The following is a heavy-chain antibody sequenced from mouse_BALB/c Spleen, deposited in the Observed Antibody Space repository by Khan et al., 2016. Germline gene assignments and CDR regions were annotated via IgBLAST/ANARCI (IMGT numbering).Heavy chain of an antibody. V-gene: IGHV1-52*01. D-gene: IGHD3-1*01. CDR3: VRGAIAMDY. J-gene: IGHJ4*01. Sequence: VQLQESGPELVRPGASVKMSCKASGYTFTNYWMHWVKQRPGPGLAWIGLIDPSNSETRLNQQFKDKATLNVDKSSNTAYMQLSSLTSEDSTVYYCVRGAIAMDYWGQGTSVTVSS. CDR2: IDPSNSET. CDR1: GYTFTNYW.